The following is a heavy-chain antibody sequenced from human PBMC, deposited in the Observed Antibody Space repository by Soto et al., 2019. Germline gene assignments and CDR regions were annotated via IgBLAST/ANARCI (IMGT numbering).Heavy chain of an antibody. J-gene: IGHJ4*02. Sequence: GGSLRLSCAASGFTFSSYAMYWVRQAPGKGLEWVAVISYDGSNKYYADSVKGRFTISRDNSKNTLYLQMNSLRAEDTAVYYCARDTYYYGFDYWGQGTLVTVSS. CDR2: ISYDGSNK. D-gene: IGHD3-10*01. V-gene: IGHV3-30-3*01. CDR1: GFTFSSYA. CDR3: ARDTYYYGFDY.